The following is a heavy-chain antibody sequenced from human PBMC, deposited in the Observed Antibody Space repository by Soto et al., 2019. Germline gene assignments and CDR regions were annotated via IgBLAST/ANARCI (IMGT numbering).Heavy chain of an antibody. V-gene: IGHV3-23*01. J-gene: IGHJ5*02. Sequence: GGSLRLSCAASEFTFTSYAMSWVRQAPGKGLEWVSAISGSGGSTDYADSVKGRFTISRDSSKNTLYLQMNSLRAEDTAVYYCANQYCSSTSCYSRRQDNWFYPWGQGTLVTVSS. CDR3: ANQYCSSTSCYSRRQDNWFYP. D-gene: IGHD2-2*02. CDR1: EFTFTSYA. CDR2: ISGSGGST.